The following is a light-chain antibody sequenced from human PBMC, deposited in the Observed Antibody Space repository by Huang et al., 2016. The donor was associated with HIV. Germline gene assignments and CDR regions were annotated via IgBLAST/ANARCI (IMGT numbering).Light chain of an antibody. CDR2: DAS. Sequence: AIQLTQSPSFLSASVGDRVTITCRASQDITVALAWYQQKPGKPPKVLIYDASSLESGVPSSVSGSGSGADVTLTSSSLQPEDFSTYYCQQFKYFPLTFGGGTKVEVK. CDR3: QQFKYFPLT. V-gene: IGKV1D-13*01. J-gene: IGKJ4*01. CDR1: QDITVA.